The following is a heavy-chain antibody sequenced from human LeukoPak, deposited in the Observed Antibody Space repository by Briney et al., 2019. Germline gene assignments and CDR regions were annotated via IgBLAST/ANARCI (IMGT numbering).Heavy chain of an antibody. J-gene: IGHJ4*02. CDR2: IYYSGST. V-gene: IGHV4-59*12. D-gene: IGHD3-9*01. CDR3: ARDTILTGTDY. CDR1: GGSISSYY. Sequence: SQTLSLTCTVSGGSISSYYWSWIRQPPGKGLEWIGYIYYSGSTNYNPSLKSRVTISVDTSKNQFSLKLSSVTAADTAVYYCARDTILTGTDYWGQGTLVTVSS.